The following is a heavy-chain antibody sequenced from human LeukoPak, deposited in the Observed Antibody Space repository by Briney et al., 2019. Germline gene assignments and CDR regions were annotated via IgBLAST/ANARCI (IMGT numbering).Heavy chain of an antibody. D-gene: IGHD5-24*01. CDR3: ARSSRDGYNFDY. V-gene: IGHV3-21*01. J-gene: IGHJ4*02. CDR2: ISSSSSYI. Sequence: GGSLRLSCAASGFTFSSYSMNWVRQAPGKGLEWVSSISSSSSYIYYADSVKGRFTISRDNAKNSLYLQMNSLRAEDTAVYYCARSSRDGYNFDYWGQGTLVTVSS. CDR1: GFTFSSYS.